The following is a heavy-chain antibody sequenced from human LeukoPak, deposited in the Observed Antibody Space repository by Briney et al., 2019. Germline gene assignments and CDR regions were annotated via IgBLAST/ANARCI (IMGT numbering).Heavy chain of an antibody. CDR2: IYYSGST. V-gene: IGHV4-59*01. CDR1: GGSISSYY. Sequence: SETLSLTCTVSGGSISSYYWSWIRQPPGKGLEWIGYIYYSGSTNYNPSLKSRVTISVDTSKNQFSLKLSSVTAADTAVYYCARGEGRGYSYGYGFWGQGSLVTVSS. CDR3: ARGEGRGYSYGYGF. J-gene: IGHJ4*02. D-gene: IGHD5-18*01.